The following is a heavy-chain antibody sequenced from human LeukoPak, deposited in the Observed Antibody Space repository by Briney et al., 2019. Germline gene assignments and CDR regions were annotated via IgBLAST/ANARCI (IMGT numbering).Heavy chain of an antibody. J-gene: IGHJ5*02. CDR1: GGSISSSSYY. CDR3: ARQDESIAARRPYNWFDP. D-gene: IGHD6-6*01. Sequence: SETLSLTCTVSGGSISSSSYYWGWIRQPPGKGLEWIGSIYYSGSTYYNPSLKSRVTISVDTSKNQFSLKLSSVTAADTAVYYCARQDESIAARRPYNWFDPWGQGTLVTVSS. V-gene: IGHV4-39*01. CDR2: IYYSGST.